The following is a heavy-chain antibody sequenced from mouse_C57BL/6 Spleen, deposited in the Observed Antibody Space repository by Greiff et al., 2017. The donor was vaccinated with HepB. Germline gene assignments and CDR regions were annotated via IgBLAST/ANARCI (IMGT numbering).Heavy chain of an antibody. Sequence: EVKLMESGPGLVKPSQSLSLTCSVTGYSITSGYYWNWIRQFPGNKLEWMGYISYDGSNNYNPSLKNRISITRDTSKNQFFLKLNSVTTEDTATYYCAREGDLYGSSYGFAYWGQGTLVTVSA. CDR2: ISYDGSN. J-gene: IGHJ3*01. V-gene: IGHV3-6*01. D-gene: IGHD1-1*01. CDR1: GYSITSGYY. CDR3: AREGDLYGSSYGFAY.